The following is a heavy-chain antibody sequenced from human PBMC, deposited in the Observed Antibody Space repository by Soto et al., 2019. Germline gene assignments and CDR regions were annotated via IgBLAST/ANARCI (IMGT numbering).Heavy chain of an antibody. CDR3: ARGYRQSVYCSSSVFDY. CDR1: GGSINSGGYY. CDR2: MYYSGST. V-gene: IGHV4-31*03. Sequence: QVQLRESGPGLVKPSQTLSLTCTVSGGSINSGGYYWNWIREPPGKGLEWIGYMYYSGSTYYNPFLRSRVSISADTSENHFSLKLSSVTAADPAVSLCARGYRQSVYCSSSVFDYWGQGTLVNPSS. D-gene: IGHD6-13*01. J-gene: IGHJ4*02.